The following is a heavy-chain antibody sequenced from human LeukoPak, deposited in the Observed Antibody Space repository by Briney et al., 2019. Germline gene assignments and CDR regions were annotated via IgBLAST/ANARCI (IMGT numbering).Heavy chain of an antibody. CDR1: GFTFSSYA. J-gene: IGHJ4*02. Sequence: PGGSLRLSCAASGFTFSSYAMSWVRQAPGKGLEWVSAISGSGGSTYYADSVKGRFTISRDNSKKTLYLQMNSLRAEDTAVYYCAKAYCSSTSCPNPYWGQGTLVTVSS. CDR2: ISGSGGST. D-gene: IGHD2-2*01. CDR3: AKAYCSSTSCPNPY. V-gene: IGHV3-23*01.